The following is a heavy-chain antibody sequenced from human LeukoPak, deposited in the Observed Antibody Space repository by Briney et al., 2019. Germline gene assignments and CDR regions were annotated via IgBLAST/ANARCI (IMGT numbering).Heavy chain of an antibody. J-gene: IGHJ4*02. CDR2: ISSTGSYI. Sequence: GGSLRLSCAASRFTFSSYSMNWVRQAPGKGLEWVSSISSTGSYIYYADSVKGRFTISRDNSKNTLYLQMNSLRAEDTAVYYCAKAPAVLRYFDWPLGYFDYWGQGTLVTVSS. D-gene: IGHD3-9*01. V-gene: IGHV3-21*04. CDR1: RFTFSSYS. CDR3: AKAPAVLRYFDWPLGYFDY.